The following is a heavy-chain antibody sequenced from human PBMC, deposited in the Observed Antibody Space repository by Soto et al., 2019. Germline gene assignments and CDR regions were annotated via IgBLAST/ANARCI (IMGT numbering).Heavy chain of an antibody. D-gene: IGHD3-22*01. Sequence: GESLKISCKGSGYSFTSYWISWVRQMPGKGLEWMGRIDPSDSYTNYSPSFQGHVTISADKSISTAYLQWSSLKASDTAMYYCASPHDANYYDISGYDDAFDIWGQGTMVTRLL. CDR1: GYSFTSYW. J-gene: IGHJ3*02. CDR2: IDPSDSYT. CDR3: ASPHDANYYDISGYDDAFDI. V-gene: IGHV5-10-1*01.